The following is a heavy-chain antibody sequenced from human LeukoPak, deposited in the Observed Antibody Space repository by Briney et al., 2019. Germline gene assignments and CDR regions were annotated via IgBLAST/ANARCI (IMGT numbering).Heavy chain of an antibody. D-gene: IGHD3-3*01. CDR2: INQDGSEK. V-gene: IGHV3-7*01. CDR3: AREDYDSLNY. Sequence: GGSLRLSCAASGFTFSSYWMSWVRQAPGKGLEWVANINQDGSEKYYVDSVKGRFTISRDNSKNTLYLQMNSLRAEDTAVYYCAREDYDSLNYWGQGTLVTVSS. CDR1: GFTFSSYW. J-gene: IGHJ4*02.